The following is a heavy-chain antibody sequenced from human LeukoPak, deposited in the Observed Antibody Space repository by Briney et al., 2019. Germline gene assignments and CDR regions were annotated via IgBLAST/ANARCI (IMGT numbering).Heavy chain of an antibody. CDR3: ARGRIPGYFDY. J-gene: IGHJ4*02. D-gene: IGHD2-15*01. Sequence: PGGSLRLSCAASGFTFSSYGMHWVRQPPGKGLEWIGEINHSGSTNYNPSLKSRVTISVDTSKNQFSLKLSSVTAADTAVYYCARGRIPGYFDYWGQGTLVTVSS. CDR1: GFTFSSYG. CDR2: INHSGST. V-gene: IGHV4-34*01.